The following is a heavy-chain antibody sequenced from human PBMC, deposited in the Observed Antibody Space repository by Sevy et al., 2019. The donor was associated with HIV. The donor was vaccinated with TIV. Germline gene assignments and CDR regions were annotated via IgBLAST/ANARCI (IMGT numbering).Heavy chain of an antibody. CDR1: GFSINNYA. V-gene: IGHV3-23*01. CDR3: AKAQGEWGTPFALDV. J-gene: IGHJ6*02. CDR2: ITAPGGRA. D-gene: IGHD3-16*01. Sequence: GGSLRLSCAASGFSINNYAMTWVRQAPGKGLEWVSNITAPGGRAYLADSLKGRFTIASDTSVNKVFLQMDSLRVEDTAMYYCAKAQGEWGTPFALDVWGQGTTVTVSS.